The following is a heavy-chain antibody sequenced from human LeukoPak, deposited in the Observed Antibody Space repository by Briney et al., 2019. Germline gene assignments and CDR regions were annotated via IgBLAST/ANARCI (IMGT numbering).Heavy chain of an antibody. CDR2: INPNSGGT. D-gene: IGHD3-10*01. CDR1: EYTFTGYY. J-gene: IGHJ4*02. CDR3: ARAGGSGSYYNDFDY. Sequence: ASVKVSCKASEYTFTGYYMHWVRQAPGQGLEWMGWINPNSGGTNYAQKFQGWVTMTRDTSISTAYMKLSRLRSDDTAVYYCARAGGSGSYYNDFDYWGQGTLVTVSS. V-gene: IGHV1-2*04.